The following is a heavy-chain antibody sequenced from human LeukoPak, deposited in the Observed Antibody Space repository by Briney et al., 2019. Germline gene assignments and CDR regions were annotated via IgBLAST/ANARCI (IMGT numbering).Heavy chain of an antibody. V-gene: IGHV4-4*02. CDR3: AKHLRRRFFSRTLGFDP. CDR2: IYHSGST. Sequence: PSGTLSLTCAVSGGSISSSNWWSWVRQPPGKGLEWIGEIYHSGSTNYNPSLKSRVTISLDTSKNHFSLKLSSVTAADTAVYYCAKHLRRRFFSRTLGFDPWGQGTLVIVSS. J-gene: IGHJ5*02. CDR1: GGSISSSNW. D-gene: IGHD3-3*01.